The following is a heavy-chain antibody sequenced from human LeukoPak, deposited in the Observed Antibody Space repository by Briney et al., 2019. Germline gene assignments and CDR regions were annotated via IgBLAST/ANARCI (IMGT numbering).Heavy chain of an antibody. J-gene: IGHJ4*02. CDR2: ISYDGSNK. Sequence: GGSLRLSCAASGFTFSSYGMHWVRQAPGKGLEWVAVISYDGSNKYYADSVKGRFTISRDNSRDTLNLHMYSLSSEDTAVYYCARNLGEHGYKYPGGYWGQGTLVTVSS. V-gene: IGHV3-30*03. CDR1: GFTFSSYG. D-gene: IGHD5-24*01. CDR3: ARNLGEHGYKYPGGY.